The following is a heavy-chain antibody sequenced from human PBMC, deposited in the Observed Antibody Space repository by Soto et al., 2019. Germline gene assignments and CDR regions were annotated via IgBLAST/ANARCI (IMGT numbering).Heavy chain of an antibody. CDR3: TTKGPLDYYYYYMDV. J-gene: IGHJ6*03. CDR2: ITSKTDGGTT. V-gene: IGHV3-15*01. Sequence: GGSLRLSCAASGFTFSNAWMSWVRQAPGKGLEWVGRITSKTDGGTTDYAAPVKGRFTISRDDSKNTLYLQMNSLKTEDTAVYYCTTKGPLDYYYYYMDVWGKGTTVTVSS. CDR1: GFTFSNAW.